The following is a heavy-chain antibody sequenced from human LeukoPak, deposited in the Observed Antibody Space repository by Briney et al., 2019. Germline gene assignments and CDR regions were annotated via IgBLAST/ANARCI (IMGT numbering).Heavy chain of an antibody. D-gene: IGHD2-21*02. Sequence: SETLSLTCTVSGYSISSGYYWGWIRQPPGKELEWIGSIYHSGSTYYNPSLKSRVTISVDTSKNQFSLKLSSVTAADTAVYYCARSYCGGNCYRNWFDPWGQGTLVTVSS. CDR2: IYHSGST. J-gene: IGHJ5*02. V-gene: IGHV4-38-2*02. CDR1: GYSISSGYY. CDR3: ARSYCGGNCYRNWFDP.